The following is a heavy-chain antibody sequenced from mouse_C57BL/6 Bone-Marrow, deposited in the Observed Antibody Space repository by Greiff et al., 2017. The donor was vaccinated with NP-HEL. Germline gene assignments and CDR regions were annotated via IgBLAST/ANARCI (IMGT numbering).Heavy chain of an antibody. J-gene: IGHJ2*01. CDR3: ARYYYGSSSFDY. D-gene: IGHD1-1*01. Sequence: VKLQQPGAELVKPGASVKLSCKASGYTFTSYLMHWVKQRPGRGLEWIGRIDPNSGGTTYNEKFKSKATLTVDKPSSPPYMPLNSLTSEDSAVYYCARYYYGSSSFDYWGQGTTLTVSS. CDR2: IDPNSGGT. V-gene: IGHV1-72*01. CDR1: GYTFTSYL.